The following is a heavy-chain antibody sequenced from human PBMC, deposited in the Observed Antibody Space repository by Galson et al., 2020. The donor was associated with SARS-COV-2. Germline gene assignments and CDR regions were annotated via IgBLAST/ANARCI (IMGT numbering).Heavy chain of an antibody. Sequence: SVKVSCQASGGTFSSYAISWVRQAPGQGLEWMGGIIPIFGTANYAQKFQGRVTITADESTSTAYMELSSLRSEDTAVYYCARGGWVSGSYPYYYYYMDVWGKGTTVTVSS. J-gene: IGHJ6*03. V-gene: IGHV1-69*13. CDR2: IIPIFGTA. CDR3: ARGGWVSGSYPYYYYYMDV. D-gene: IGHD1-26*01. CDR1: GGTFSSYA.